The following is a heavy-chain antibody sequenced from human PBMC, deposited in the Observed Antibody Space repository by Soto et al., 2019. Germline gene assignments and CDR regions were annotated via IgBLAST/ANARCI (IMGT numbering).Heavy chain of an antibody. Sequence: EVQLLESGGGLVQPGGSLRLSCAASGFTFKNYAMSWVRQAPGKGLEWVSVISGSGGTTYYADSVKGRFTISRDNSKKTLYLQMSTLRDEDTAVYFCAKDGASVTHYYFDYWGQGTLVTVSS. CDR1: GFTFKNYA. D-gene: IGHD4-17*01. CDR2: ISGSGGTT. CDR3: AKDGASVTHYYFDY. J-gene: IGHJ4*02. V-gene: IGHV3-23*01.